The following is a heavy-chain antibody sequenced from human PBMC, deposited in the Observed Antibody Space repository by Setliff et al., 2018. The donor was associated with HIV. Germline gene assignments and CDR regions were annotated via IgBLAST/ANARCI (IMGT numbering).Heavy chain of an antibody. V-gene: IGHV4-39*01. CDR1: GASISSHNYY. Sequence: PSETLSLTCTVSGASISSHNYYWGWIHQSPGKGLEWIASIRSSGDTYYNPSLQSRVIISVDTSNNQISLKLTSVTAADTAVYYCTIPASSLAPNWGRGTQVTVSS. CDR2: IRSSGDT. J-gene: IGHJ4*02. CDR3: TIPASSLAPN.